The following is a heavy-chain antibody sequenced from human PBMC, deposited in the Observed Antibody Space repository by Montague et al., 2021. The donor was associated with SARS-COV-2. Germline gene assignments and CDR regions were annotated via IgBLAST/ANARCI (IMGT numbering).Heavy chain of an antibody. CDR2: ISRSGDST. D-gene: IGHD3-10*01. J-gene: IGHJ4*02. V-gene: IGHV3-20*01. Sequence: SLRLSCAVSGFTFDDYGMSWVRQAPGKGLEWVSGISRSGDSTAYVDSVKGRFIISRDNAKNTLYLQMNSLRVEGTAFYHCSRGGGMIRGVVDFWGQGILVSVSS. CDR3: SRGGGMIRGVVDF. CDR1: GFTFDDYG.